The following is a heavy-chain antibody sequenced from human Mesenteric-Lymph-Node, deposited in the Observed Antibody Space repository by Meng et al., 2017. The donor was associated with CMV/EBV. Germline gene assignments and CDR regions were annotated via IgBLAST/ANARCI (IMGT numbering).Heavy chain of an antibody. J-gene: IGHJ5*02. V-gene: IGHV3-30*02. CDR1: FSSYG. Sequence: FSSYGIHWVRQAPGKGLEWVAFIRYDGSNKYYADSVKGRFTISRDNSKNTLYLQMNSLRAEDTAVYYCAKATYYYDSSGYYWVWFDPWGQGTLVTVSS. CDR2: IRYDGSNK. D-gene: IGHD3-22*01. CDR3: AKATYYYDSSGYYWVWFDP.